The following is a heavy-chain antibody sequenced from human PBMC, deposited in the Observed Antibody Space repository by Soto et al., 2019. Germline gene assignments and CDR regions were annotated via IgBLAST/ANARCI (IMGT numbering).Heavy chain of an antibody. D-gene: IGHD2-2*01. CDR3: AKDDWKVPVNYYYYYYMDV. CDR1: GFTFSSYG. J-gene: IGHJ6*03. CDR2: ISYDGSNK. V-gene: IGHV3-30*18. Sequence: PGGSLRLSCAASGFTFSSYGMHWVRQAPGKGLEWVAVISYDGSNKYYADSVKGRFTISRDNSKNTLYPQMNSLRAEDTAVYYCAKDDWKVPVNYYYYYYMDVWGKGTTVTVAS.